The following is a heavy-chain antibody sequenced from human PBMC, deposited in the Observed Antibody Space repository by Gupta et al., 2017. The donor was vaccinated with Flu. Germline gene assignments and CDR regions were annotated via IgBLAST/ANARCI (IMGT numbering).Heavy chain of an antibody. CDR2: IYYSGST. V-gene: IGHV4-59*08. D-gene: IGHD6-13*01. Sequence: QVQLQESGPGLVKPSETLSLTCTVSGGSISSYYWSWIRQPPGKGLEWIGYIYYSGSTNYNPSLKSRVTISVDTSKNQFSLKLSSVTAADTAVYYCARHHNSSSWYETGGMDVWGQGTTVTVSS. CDR1: GGSISSYY. CDR3: ARHHNSSSWYETGGMDV. J-gene: IGHJ6*02.